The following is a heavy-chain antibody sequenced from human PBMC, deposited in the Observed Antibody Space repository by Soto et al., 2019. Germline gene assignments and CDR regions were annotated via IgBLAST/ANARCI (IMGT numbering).Heavy chain of an antibody. V-gene: IGHV3-30*18. Sequence: GGSLRLSCAASGFTLRCYEMHGVRQAPGEGLEWVAVISNDGSSQYHAHALKGPSTTSRDNSQNTLYLQMNSLSTDDTAVYFCAKAVKLRVSSVYYYYGLDVWCLGTKVNVSS. D-gene: IGHD3-16*02. CDR3: AKAVKLRVSSVYYYYGLDV. CDR2: ISNDGSSQ. CDR1: GFTLRCYE. J-gene: IGHJ6*02.